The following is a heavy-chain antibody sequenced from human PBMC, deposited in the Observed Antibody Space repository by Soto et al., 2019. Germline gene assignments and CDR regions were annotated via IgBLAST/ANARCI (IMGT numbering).Heavy chain of an antibody. D-gene: IGHD1-26*01. CDR1: GFTFSDSA. Sequence: DVQLVDSGGGLVQPGGSLRLSCAASGFTFSDSAMHWVRQASGKGLEWVGRIRNKAKNYATAYAASVEGRFVISRDDSRNMTFLQMSGLNADDTAIYYCTRPSPIGAFDRWGRGTMVTVSS. CDR3: TRPSPIGAFDR. J-gene: IGHJ3*01. V-gene: IGHV3-73*01. CDR2: IRNKAKNYAT.